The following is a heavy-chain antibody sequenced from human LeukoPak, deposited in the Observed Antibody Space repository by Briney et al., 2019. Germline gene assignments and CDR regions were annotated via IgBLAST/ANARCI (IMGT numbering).Heavy chain of an antibody. CDR3: AKGWYYYDSSGYHPLDY. J-gene: IGHJ4*02. D-gene: IGHD3-22*01. Sequence: GGSLRLSCAASGFIVSSKYMSWVRQAPGKGLEWVSVIHRDGSTYYTDSVKGRFTISRDNSKNTLYLQMNSLRAEDTAVYYCAKGWYYYDSSGYHPLDYWGQGTLVTVSS. CDR2: IHRDGST. CDR1: GFIVSSKY. V-gene: IGHV3-53*01.